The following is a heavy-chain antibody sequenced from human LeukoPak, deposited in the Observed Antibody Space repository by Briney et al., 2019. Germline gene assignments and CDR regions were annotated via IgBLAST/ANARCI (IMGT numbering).Heavy chain of an antibody. V-gene: IGHV3-23*01. J-gene: IGHJ4*02. CDR2: LSGSGGST. D-gene: IGHD6-19*01. CDR1: GFTFSSYA. CDR3: AKGPRASGWTYFDY. Sequence: GGSLRLSCAASGFTFSSYAMSWVRQAPGKGLEWVSVLSGSGGSTYSAESVKGRFTISRDNSKNTLYLQMNSLRVEDTAVYYCAKGPRASGWTYFDYWGQGTLVTVSS.